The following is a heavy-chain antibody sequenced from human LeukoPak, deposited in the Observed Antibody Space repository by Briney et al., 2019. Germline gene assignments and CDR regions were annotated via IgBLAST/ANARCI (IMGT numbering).Heavy chain of an antibody. Sequence: ASVKVSCKASGYTFTGYYMHWVRQAPGQGLEWMGIINPSGGSTSYAQKFQGRVTMTRDMSTSTVYMELSSLRSEDTAVYYCARGRGVTPKSCGTSPCGAFDIWGQGTMVTVSS. CDR2: INPSGGST. J-gene: IGHJ3*02. CDR1: GYTFTGYY. CDR3: ARGRGVTPKSCGTSPCGAFDI. D-gene: IGHD4-23*01. V-gene: IGHV1-46*01.